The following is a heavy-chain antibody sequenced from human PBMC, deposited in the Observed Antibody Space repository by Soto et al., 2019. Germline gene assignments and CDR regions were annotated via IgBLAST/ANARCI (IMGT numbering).Heavy chain of an antibody. Sequence: LRLSFAASGFTFSSYAMSWVRQAPGKGLEWVSAISGSGGSTYYADSVKGRFTISRDNSKNTLYLQMNSLRAEDTAVYYCAKVGVTEYYFDYWGQGTLVTSPQ. CDR1: GFTFSSYA. J-gene: IGHJ4*02. V-gene: IGHV3-23*01. D-gene: IGHD3-10*01. CDR3: AKVGVTEYYFDY. CDR2: ISGSGGST.